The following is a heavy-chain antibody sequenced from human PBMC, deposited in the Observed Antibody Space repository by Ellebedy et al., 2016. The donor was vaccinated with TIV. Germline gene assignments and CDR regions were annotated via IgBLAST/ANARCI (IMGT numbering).Heavy chain of an antibody. J-gene: IGHJ3*02. CDR1: GGSISSGDYY. V-gene: IGHV4-61*02. Sequence: SETLSLXXTVSGGSISSGDYYWSWIRQPAGKGLEWIGRIYTSGSTNYNPSLKSRVTMSVDTSKNQFSLKLSSVTAADTAVYYCAKDLGWAGDYVAFDIWGQGTMVTVSS. CDR2: IYTSGST. CDR3: AKDLGWAGDYVAFDI. D-gene: IGHD4-17*01.